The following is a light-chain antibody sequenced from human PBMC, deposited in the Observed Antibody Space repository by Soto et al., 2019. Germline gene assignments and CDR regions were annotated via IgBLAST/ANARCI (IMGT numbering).Light chain of an antibody. Sequence: EIVLTQSPGTLSLSPGERATLSCRASQSVSSNYLAWYQQKPGQAPRLPIYGGSSRATGIPDRFSGSGSGTDFTLTISRLEPEDFAVYYCHHYGSAPYTFGRGKKLEIK. V-gene: IGKV3-20*01. CDR2: GGS. CDR3: HHYGSAPYT. CDR1: QSVSSNY. J-gene: IGKJ2*01.